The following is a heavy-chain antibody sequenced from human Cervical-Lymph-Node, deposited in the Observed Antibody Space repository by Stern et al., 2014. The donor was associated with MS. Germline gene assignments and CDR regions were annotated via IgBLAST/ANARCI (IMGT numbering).Heavy chain of an antibody. D-gene: IGHD3-10*01. Sequence: EVQLVESGGGLVQPGGSLKLSCAASGFTFSGSAMHWVRQASGQGLEWVGRIRSKANSDAAAYAASVKGRFTISRDDSKNKAYLQMNSLKTEDTAVYYCARDRGTDGWGQGTLVTVSS. CDR3: ARDRGTDG. J-gene: IGHJ4*02. V-gene: IGHV3-73*01. CDR2: IRSKANSDAA. CDR1: GFTFSGSA.